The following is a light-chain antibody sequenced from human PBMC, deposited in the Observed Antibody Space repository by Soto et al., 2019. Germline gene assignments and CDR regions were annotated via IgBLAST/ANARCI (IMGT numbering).Light chain of an antibody. J-gene: IGLJ3*02. CDR2: EVS. Sequence: QSVLTQPASVSGSPGQSITISCTGTSNDLGIYNYVSWYQQHPGKAPKLVICEVSNRPSGVSSRFSGSKSGNTASLTISGLRAEDEADYYCTSFTTTNIWVFGGGTKLTVL. CDR1: SNDLGIYNY. V-gene: IGLV2-14*01. CDR3: TSFTTTNIWV.